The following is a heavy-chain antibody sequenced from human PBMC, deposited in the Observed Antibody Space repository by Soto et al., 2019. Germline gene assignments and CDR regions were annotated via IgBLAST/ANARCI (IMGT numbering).Heavy chain of an antibody. CDR3: ARVLSGTTVFDY. J-gene: IGHJ4*02. CDR1: GYTFTSYY. CDR2: IYPSGGST. Sequence: ASVKVSCKASGYTFTSYYMHWVRQAPGQGFEWLGIIYPSGGSTSYAQKFQGRVTMTWDTSTSTVYMELSSLRSEDTAVYYCARVLSGTTVFDYWGQGTLVT. V-gene: IGHV1-46*03. D-gene: IGHD4-17*01.